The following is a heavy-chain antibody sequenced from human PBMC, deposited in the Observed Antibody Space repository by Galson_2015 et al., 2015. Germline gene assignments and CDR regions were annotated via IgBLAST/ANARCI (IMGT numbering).Heavy chain of an antibody. V-gene: IGHV3-48*02. CDR2: ISSSSSSTI. J-gene: IGHJ3*02. CDR3: ATSYSYGHPGAFDI. D-gene: IGHD5-18*01. Sequence: SLRLSCAASGFTFSSYSMNWVRQAPGKGLEWVSYISSSSSSTIYYADSVKGRFTISRDNAKNSLYLQMNSLRDEDTAVYYCATSYSYGHPGAFDIWGQGTMVTVSS. CDR1: GFTFSSYS.